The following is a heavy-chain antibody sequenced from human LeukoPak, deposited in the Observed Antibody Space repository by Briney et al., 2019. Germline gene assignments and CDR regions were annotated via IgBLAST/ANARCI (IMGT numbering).Heavy chain of an antibody. CDR1: GFTFSSYA. J-gene: IGHJ4*02. CDR3: AKVGVWNPSTFDY. D-gene: IGHD3-16*01. V-gene: IGHV3-23*01. CDR2: ISGSGGST. Sequence: GGSLRLSCAASGFTFSSYAMSWVRQAPGKGLEWVSAISGSGGSTYYADSVKGRFTISRDNCKNTLYLQMNSLRAEDTAVYYCAKVGVWNPSTFDYWGQGTLVTVSS.